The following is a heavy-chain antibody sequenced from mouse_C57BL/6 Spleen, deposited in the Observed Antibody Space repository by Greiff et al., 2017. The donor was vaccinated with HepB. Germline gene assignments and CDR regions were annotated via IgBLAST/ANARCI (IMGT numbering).Heavy chain of an antibody. Sequence: EVKLMESGGGLVKPGGSLKLSCAASGFTFSSYAMSWVRQTPEKRLEWVATISDGGSYTYYPDNVKGRFTISRDNAKNNLYLQMSHLKSEDTAMYYCARDLGGTTMVTKGFDYWGQGTTLTVSS. V-gene: IGHV5-4*01. CDR1: GFTFSSYA. J-gene: IGHJ2*01. CDR3: ARDLGGTTMVTKGFDY. D-gene: IGHD2-2*01. CDR2: ISDGGSYT.